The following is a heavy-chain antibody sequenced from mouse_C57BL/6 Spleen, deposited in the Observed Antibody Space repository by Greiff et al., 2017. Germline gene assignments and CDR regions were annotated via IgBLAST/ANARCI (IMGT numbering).Heavy chain of an antibody. V-gene: IGHV1-55*01. CDR2: IYPGSGST. D-gene: IGHD1-1*01. CDR1: GYTFTSYW. J-gene: IGHJ3*01. CDR3: ASFTTSFAY. Sequence: VQLQQPGAELVKPGASVKMSCKASGYTFTSYWITWVKQRPGQGLEWIGDIYPGSGSTNYNEKFKSKATLTGDNSSSTAYMQLSSLTSEDSAVYYCASFTTSFAYWGQGTLVTVSA.